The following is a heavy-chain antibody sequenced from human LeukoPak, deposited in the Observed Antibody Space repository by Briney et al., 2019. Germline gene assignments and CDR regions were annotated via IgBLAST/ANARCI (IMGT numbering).Heavy chain of an antibody. Sequence: SETLSLTCTVSGGSISSYYWSWIRQPPGKGLEWIGYIYYSGSTNYNPSLKSRFTISVDTSKNQFSLKLSSVTAADTAVYYCAREGRITMIVDGAFDIWGQGTMVTVSS. CDR3: AREGRITMIVDGAFDI. V-gene: IGHV4-59*01. CDR1: GGSISSYY. J-gene: IGHJ3*02. CDR2: IYYSGST. D-gene: IGHD3-22*01.